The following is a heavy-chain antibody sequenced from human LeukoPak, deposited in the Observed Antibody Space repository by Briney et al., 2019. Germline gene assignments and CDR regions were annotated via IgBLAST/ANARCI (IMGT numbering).Heavy chain of an antibody. CDR2: ISSSGSTK. J-gene: IGHJ4*02. Sequence: GGSLRLSCAASGFTFSSYEMNWVRQAPGKGLEWVSYISSSGSTKYYADSVKGRFTISRDNAKNSLYLQMNSLRAEDTAVYYCARSSRTGPQLDYWGQGTLVTVSS. CDR3: ARSSRTGPQLDY. D-gene: IGHD7-27*01. CDR1: GFTFSSYE. V-gene: IGHV3-48*03.